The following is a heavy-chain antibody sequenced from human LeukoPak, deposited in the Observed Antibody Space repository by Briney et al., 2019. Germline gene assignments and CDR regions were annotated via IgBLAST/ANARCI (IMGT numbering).Heavy chain of an antibody. J-gene: IGHJ4*02. V-gene: IGHV1-2*02. D-gene: IGHD6-19*01. CDR1: GYTFTGYY. Sequence: ASVKVSCKASGYTFTGYYLHWVRQAPGQGLEWMGCVNPNSGDTNYAQKFQGSVTMTRDTSISTVYMELSRLRSDDTAVYYCARDQHSSGLVYWGQGTLVTVSS. CDR2: VNPNSGDT. CDR3: ARDQHSSGLVY.